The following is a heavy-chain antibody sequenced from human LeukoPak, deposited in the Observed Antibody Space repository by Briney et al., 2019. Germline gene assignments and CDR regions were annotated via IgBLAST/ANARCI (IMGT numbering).Heavy chain of an antibody. V-gene: IGHV4-59*01. CDR3: ARESRSSSWYVGGYYGMDV. CDR1: GGSISSYY. J-gene: IGHJ6*02. D-gene: IGHD6-13*01. Sequence: SETLSPTCTVSGGSISSYYWSWIRQPPGKGLEWIGYIYYSGSTNYNPSLKSRVTISVDTSKNQFSLKLSSVTAADTAVYYCARESRSSSWYVGGYYGMDVWGQGTTVTVSS. CDR2: IYYSGST.